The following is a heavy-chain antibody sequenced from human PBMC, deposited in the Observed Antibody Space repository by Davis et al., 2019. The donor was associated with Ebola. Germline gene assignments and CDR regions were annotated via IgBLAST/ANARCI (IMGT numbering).Heavy chain of an antibody. V-gene: IGHV1-18*04. D-gene: IGHD1-1*01. CDR3: ARAQFPTTSDH. J-gene: IGHJ4*02. Sequence: ASVKVSCKTSGYTFTAYYMHWVRQAPGQGLEWMGWINPHNGNTNYAQNVQGRVIMTSDTATTTAYMEVGSLRSDDTAVYYCARAQFPTTSDHWGQGTLVTVSS. CDR2: INPHNGNT. CDR1: GYTFTAYY.